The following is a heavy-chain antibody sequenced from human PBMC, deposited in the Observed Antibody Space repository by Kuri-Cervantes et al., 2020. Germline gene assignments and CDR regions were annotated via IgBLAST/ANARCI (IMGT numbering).Heavy chain of an antibody. J-gene: IGHJ4*02. Sequence: GGSLRLSCAASGFTFSDYYMSWIRQAPGKGLEWVSYISSSGSTIYYADSVKGRFTISRDNAKSSLYLQMNSLRAEDTAVYYCARVSYYDILTGYYNGLDYWGQGTLVTVSS. CDR2: ISSSGSTI. D-gene: IGHD3-9*01. V-gene: IGHV3-11*01. CDR3: ARVSYYDILTGYYNGLDY. CDR1: GFTFSDYY.